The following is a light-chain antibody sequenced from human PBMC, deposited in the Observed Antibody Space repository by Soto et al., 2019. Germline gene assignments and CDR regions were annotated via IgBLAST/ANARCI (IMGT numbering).Light chain of an antibody. CDR2: WAS. Sequence: DIVLTQSPDSLSVSLGERATINCKSSQNIKNSLAWYQQKAGQPPKLLIDWASSRASGVPDRFSGSGSGTDFTLTISSLQAEDVAVYYCQEYSNSWTFGQGTKVDIK. CDR1: QNIKNS. V-gene: IGKV4-1*01. J-gene: IGKJ1*01. CDR3: QEYSNSWT.